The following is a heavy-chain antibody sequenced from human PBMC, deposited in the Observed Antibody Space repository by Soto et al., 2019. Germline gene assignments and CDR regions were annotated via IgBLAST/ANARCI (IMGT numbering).Heavy chain of an antibody. CDR2: IMPIVAIA. Sequence: AVKVSCKASGGTFSSYTISWVRQAPGQGLEWMGRIMPIVAIANYAQKFQGRVTITADKSTSTAYMELSSLRSEDTAVYYCAREVNCSGGSCYSVYYYYYMDVCGKGTTVTVSS. J-gene: IGHJ6*03. CDR3: AREVNCSGGSCYSVYYYYYMDV. D-gene: IGHD2-15*01. V-gene: IGHV1-69*04. CDR1: GGTFSSYT.